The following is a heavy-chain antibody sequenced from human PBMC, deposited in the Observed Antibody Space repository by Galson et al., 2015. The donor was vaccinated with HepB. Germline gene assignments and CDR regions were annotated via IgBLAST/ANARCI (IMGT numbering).Heavy chain of an antibody. V-gene: IGHV5-10-1*01. CDR3: AKWPSYSSSWYRRQFDY. CDR2: IDPSDSYT. J-gene: IGHJ4*02. D-gene: IGHD6-13*01. CDR1: GYSFTSYW. Sequence: QSGAEVTKPGESLRISCTGSGYSFTSYWISWVRQMPGKGLEWMGRIDPSDSYTNYSPSFQGHVTISADKSISTAYLQWSSLKASDTAMYYCAKWPSYSSSWYRRQFDYWGQGTLVTVSS.